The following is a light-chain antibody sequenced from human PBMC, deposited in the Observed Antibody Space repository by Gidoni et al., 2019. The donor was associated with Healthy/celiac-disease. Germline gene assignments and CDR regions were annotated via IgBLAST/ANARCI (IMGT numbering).Light chain of an antibody. CDR3: QQSYSTPFT. Sequence: DIRMTQSPSSLSASVGDRYTITCRASQSITSYLNWYQQKPGKAPKLLIYAASSLKSGSPSRFIRSGSVTDFTLTIHSLPPEYFATYYCQQSYSTPFTFGPGTKVDIK. CDR1: QSITSY. CDR2: AAS. J-gene: IGKJ3*01. V-gene: IGKV1-39*01.